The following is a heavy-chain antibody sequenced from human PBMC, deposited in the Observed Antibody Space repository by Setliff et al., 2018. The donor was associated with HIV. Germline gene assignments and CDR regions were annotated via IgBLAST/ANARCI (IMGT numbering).Heavy chain of an antibody. V-gene: IGHV4-38-2*02. CDR2: VCNSGYT. Sequence: SETLSLTCAVSGYSISSGYYWGWIRQPPGKGLEWIGTVCNSGYTNYNPSLKSRVTISEDTSKNQFSLKLKSVTAADTAVYYCARDQVVRGIASGYYYGMDVWGQGTTVTVSS. J-gene: IGHJ6*02. CDR1: GYSISSGYY. CDR3: ARDQVVRGIASGYYYGMDV. D-gene: IGHD3-10*01.